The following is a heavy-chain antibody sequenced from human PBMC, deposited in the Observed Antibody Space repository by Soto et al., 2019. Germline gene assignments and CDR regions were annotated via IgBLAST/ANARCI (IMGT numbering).Heavy chain of an antibody. D-gene: IGHD2-15*01. J-gene: IGHJ5*02. CDR2: TYYRSKWYN. CDR3: ARGKCSGGSCYSDNWFDP. Sequence: PSQTLSLTCAISGDTVSSNSAAWNWIRQSPSRGLEWLGRTYYRSKWYNDYAVSVKSRITINPDTSKNQFSLQLNSVTPEDTAVYYCARGKCSGGSCYSDNWFDPWRQRTLVTVSS. CDR1: GDTVSSNSAA. V-gene: IGHV6-1*01.